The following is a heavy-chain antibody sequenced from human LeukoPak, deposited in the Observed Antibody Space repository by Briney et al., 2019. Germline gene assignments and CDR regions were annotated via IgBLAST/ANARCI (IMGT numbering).Heavy chain of an antibody. D-gene: IGHD3-22*01. CDR1: GFTFSSYW. CDR3: ARDYYSGSRDLDY. CDR2: ITTDGSST. V-gene: IGHV3-74*01. Sequence: GGSLRLSCAASGFTFSSYWMHWVRQAPGKGLMWVSLITTDGSSTTYADSVKGRFTISRDNAKNTLHLQMNSLRAEDTAVYYCARDYYSGSRDLDYWGHGTLVTVSS. J-gene: IGHJ4*01.